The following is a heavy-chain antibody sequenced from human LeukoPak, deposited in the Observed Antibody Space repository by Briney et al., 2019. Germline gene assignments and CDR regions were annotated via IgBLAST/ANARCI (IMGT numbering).Heavy chain of an antibody. D-gene: IGHD6-13*01. CDR1: GYSISSGYY. J-gene: IGHJ4*02. V-gene: IGHV4-38-2*02. CDR2: IYHSGST. Sequence: SETLSLTCTVSGYSISSGYYWGWIRQPPGKGLEWIGSIYHSGSTYYNPSLKSRVTISVDTSKNQFSLKLSSVTAADTAVYYCAREGGVYSSSWFDYWGQGTLVTVSS. CDR3: AREGGVYSSSWFDY.